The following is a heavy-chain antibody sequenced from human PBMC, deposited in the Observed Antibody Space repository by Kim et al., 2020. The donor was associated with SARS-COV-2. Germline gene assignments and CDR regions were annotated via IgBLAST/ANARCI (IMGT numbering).Heavy chain of an antibody. CDR3: ASLSTGYVWYKFDY. CDR2: VNSDGSST. D-gene: IGHD3-16*01. V-gene: IGHV3-74*01. CDR1: GFTFSSYW. J-gene: IGHJ4*02. Sequence: GGSLRLSCVASGFTFSSYWMHWVRQAPGKGLVWVSRVNSDGSSTSYADSVKGRFTISRDNARNTLYLQMNSLRAEDTAVYYCASLSTGYVWYKFDYWGPGNLVTVSS.